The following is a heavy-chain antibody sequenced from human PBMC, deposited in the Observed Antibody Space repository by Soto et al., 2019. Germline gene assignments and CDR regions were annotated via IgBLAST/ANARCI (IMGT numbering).Heavy chain of an antibody. J-gene: IGHJ4*02. CDR2: IRSKTYGGSA. V-gene: IGHV3-49*03. Sequence: PGGSLRLSCTAPGFTFGDYAMXWFRQAPGKGLDWVGFIRSKTYGGSAEYAASVKGRFTISRDDSKTIAYLQMNSLETEDTAVYYCTRGGASAAVIYWGQGTLVTVSS. CDR3: TRGGASAAVIY. CDR1: GFTFGDYA. D-gene: IGHD6-13*01.